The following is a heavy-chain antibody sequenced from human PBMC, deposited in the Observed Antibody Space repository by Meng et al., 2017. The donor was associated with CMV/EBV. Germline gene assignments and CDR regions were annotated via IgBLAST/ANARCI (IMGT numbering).Heavy chain of an antibody. V-gene: IGHV3-21*01. J-gene: IGHJ6*02. CDR3: ARMEGYCSSTSYNDYYYGMDV. CDR1: GFTFSSYS. Sequence: GESLKISCAASGFTFSSYSMNWVRQAPGKGLEWVSSISSSSSYIYYADSVKGRFTISRDNAKNSLYLQMNSLRAEDTAVYYCARMEGYCSSTSYNDYYYGMDVWGQGTTVTVSS. CDR2: ISSSSSYI. D-gene: IGHD2-2*01.